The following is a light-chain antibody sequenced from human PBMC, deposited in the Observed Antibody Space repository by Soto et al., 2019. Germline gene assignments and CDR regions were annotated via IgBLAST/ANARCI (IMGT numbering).Light chain of an antibody. V-gene: IGKV3D-15*01. CDR1: QSVSSN. Sequence: EIGLPQSPATPSLSPGERATLSCRASQSVSSNLAWYQQKPGQAPRLLISGASTRATGVPARFSGSGSGTEFTLTITSLQSEDFAVYCCQQYNNWPLTFGPGTKVDIK. CDR2: GAS. CDR3: QQYNNWPLT. J-gene: IGKJ3*01.